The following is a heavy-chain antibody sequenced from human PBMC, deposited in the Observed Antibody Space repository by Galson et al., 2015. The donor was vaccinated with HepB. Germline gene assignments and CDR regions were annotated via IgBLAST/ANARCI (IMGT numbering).Heavy chain of an antibody. D-gene: IGHD4-11*01. V-gene: IGHV3-48*01. J-gene: IGHJ4*02. CDR2: ISSSSSSI. Sequence: SLRLSCAASGFTFSRYSMNWVRQAPGKGLEWVSYISSSSSSIHYADSVEGRFTISRNNAKNSLYLQMNSLRAEDTAVYYCARDDYSNFQGDYWGQGTLVTVSS. CDR3: ARDDYSNFQGDY. CDR1: GFTFSRYS.